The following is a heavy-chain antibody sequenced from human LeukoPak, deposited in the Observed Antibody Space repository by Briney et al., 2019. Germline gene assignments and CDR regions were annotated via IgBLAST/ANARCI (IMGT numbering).Heavy chain of an antibody. J-gene: IGHJ4*02. CDR2: ISTTGRAI. V-gene: IGHV3-11*01. CDR3: ARADRIVVVPGALGS. CDR1: GFSFSDYY. D-gene: IGHD2-2*01. Sequence: GGSLRLSCAASGFSFSDYYMTWIRQAPGKGLEWVSYISTTGRAIYYADSLKGRFTISRDNAKKSLYLQMSSLRAEDTAVYYCARADRIVVVPGALGSRGQGTLVTVSS.